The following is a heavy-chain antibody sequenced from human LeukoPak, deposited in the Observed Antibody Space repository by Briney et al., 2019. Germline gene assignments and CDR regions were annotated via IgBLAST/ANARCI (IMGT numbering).Heavy chain of an antibody. CDR1: GCTFISYY. CDR2: INPSGGRT. J-gene: IGHJ6*03. D-gene: IGHD6-25*01. Sequence: ASVKVPCKASGCTFISYYMHWVRQAPGQGLQWMGIINPSGGRTSYAQKFQGRVTMTRDMSTSTVYMELSNLRSEDTAVYYCARDRLENYYYMDVWGKGTTVTVSS. V-gene: IGHV1-46*01. CDR3: ARDRLENYYYMDV.